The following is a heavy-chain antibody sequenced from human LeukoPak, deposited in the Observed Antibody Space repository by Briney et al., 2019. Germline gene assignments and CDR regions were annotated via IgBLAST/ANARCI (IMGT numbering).Heavy chain of an antibody. D-gene: IGHD3-16*01. CDR1: GFIVSSNH. J-gene: IGHJ4*02. CDR2: IYTGGST. V-gene: IGHV3-53*01. CDR3: ATHSGGY. Sequence: GGSLRLSCAASGFIVSSNHMTWVRQAPGKGLEWVSVIYTGGSTYYADSVKGRFTISRDNSRNTLYLQMNSLRAEDTAVYYCATHSGGYWGQGTLVTVSS.